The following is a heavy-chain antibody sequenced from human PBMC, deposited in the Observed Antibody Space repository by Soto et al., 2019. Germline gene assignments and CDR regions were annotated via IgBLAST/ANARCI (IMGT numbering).Heavy chain of an antibody. V-gene: IGHV6-1*01. CDR2: TYYRSKWYY. Sequence: SQTLSLTCAITGDSVASNSAGWSWVRQSPSRGLEWLGRTYYRSKWYYEYAVSVRGRITINPDTSKNQYSLQLNSVTPEDTAVYFCARGEQYSGRIFDYWGQGSLVTVSS. D-gene: IGHD1-26*01. J-gene: IGHJ4*01. CDR1: GDSVASNSAG. CDR3: ARGEQYSGRIFDY.